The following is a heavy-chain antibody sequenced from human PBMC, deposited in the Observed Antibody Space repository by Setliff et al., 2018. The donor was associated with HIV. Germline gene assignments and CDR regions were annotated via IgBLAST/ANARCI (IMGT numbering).Heavy chain of an antibody. J-gene: IGHJ4*02. CDR3: ARRDRFSIDY. CDR1: GGSISSYY. V-gene: IGHV4-59*08. Sequence: SETLSLTCTVSGGSISSYYWSWIRQPPGKGLEWIGYIYYSGSTNYNPSLKSRVTISVDTSKNQFSLKLSSVTAADTAVYYRARRDRFSIDYWGQGTLVTVSS. CDR2: IYYSGST. D-gene: IGHD3-3*01.